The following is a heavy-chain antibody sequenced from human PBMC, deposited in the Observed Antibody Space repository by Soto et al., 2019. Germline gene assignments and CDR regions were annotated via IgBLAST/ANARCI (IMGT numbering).Heavy chain of an antibody. D-gene: IGHD3-16*01. CDR2: LDSDGTNT. J-gene: IGHJ4*02. V-gene: IGHV3-74*01. Sequence: GGSLRLSCAASGFTFSTYWMHWVRQAPGKGLVWVSRLDSDGTNTRYADSVKGRFTVSRDNGKNTVYLQVDSLRAEDTAVYYCARDGGTYFDYWGQGTLVTVSS. CDR1: GFTFSTYW. CDR3: ARDGGTYFDY.